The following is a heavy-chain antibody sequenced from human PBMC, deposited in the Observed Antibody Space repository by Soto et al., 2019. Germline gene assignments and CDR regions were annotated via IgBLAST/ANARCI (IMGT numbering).Heavy chain of an antibody. D-gene: IGHD3-16*01. Sequence: GGSLRLSCAASGFTFDDYAMHWVRQAPGKGLEWVSGISWNSGSIGYADSVKGRFTISRDNAKNSLYLQMKSLRAEDTALYYCAKDIGGGYYYGMDVWGQGTTVTVSS. CDR1: GFTFDDYA. CDR3: AKDIGGGYYYGMDV. V-gene: IGHV3-9*01. J-gene: IGHJ6*02. CDR2: ISWNSGSI.